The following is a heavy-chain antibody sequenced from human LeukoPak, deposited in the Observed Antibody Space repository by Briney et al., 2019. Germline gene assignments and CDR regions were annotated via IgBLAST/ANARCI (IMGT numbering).Heavy chain of an antibody. CDR1: GFSVRSYC. CDR3: SLLWFGELLRADSYLIDY. CDR2: ICTGGNT. D-gene: IGHD3-10*01. Sequence: GGSLRLSCAASGFSVRSYCMTWVRQAPGRGLEWVSVICTGGNTHYADSVKGRFTISRDISKNTVYLQMDSLRAEDTAVYYCSLLWFGELLRADSYLIDYWGQGIRVTVSS. V-gene: IGHV3-53*01. J-gene: IGHJ4*02.